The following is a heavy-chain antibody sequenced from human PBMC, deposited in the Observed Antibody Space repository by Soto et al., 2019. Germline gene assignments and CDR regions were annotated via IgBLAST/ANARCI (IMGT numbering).Heavy chain of an antibody. Sequence: QVQLVQSGAEVKKPGSSVKVSCKASGGTFSSYAISWVRQAPGQGLEWMGGIIPIFGTANYAQKFQGRVTITADESTSTXYMELSSLRSEDTAVXXCXXXXXXXXXXAAKHYYYYGXDVWGXXTT. CDR2: IIPIFGTA. D-gene: IGHD2-15*01. CDR3: XXXXXXXXXXAAKHYYYYGXDV. CDR1: GGTFSSYA. J-gene: IGHJ6*02. V-gene: IGHV1-69*01.